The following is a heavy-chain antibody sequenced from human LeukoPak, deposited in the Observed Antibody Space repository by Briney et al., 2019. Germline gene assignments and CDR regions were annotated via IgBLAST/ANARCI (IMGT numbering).Heavy chain of an antibody. V-gene: IGHV3-53*01. CDR1: GFTVSSNY. D-gene: IGHD3-22*01. Sequence: GGSLRLSCAASGFTVSSNYMSWVRQAPGKGLEWVSVIYSGGSTYYADSVKGRFTISRDNSKNTLYLQMNSLRAEDTAVYYCARDQGSVYYDSSGYPYYYYYMDVWGKGTTVTLSS. J-gene: IGHJ6*03. CDR2: IYSGGST. CDR3: ARDQGSVYYDSSGYPYYYYYMDV.